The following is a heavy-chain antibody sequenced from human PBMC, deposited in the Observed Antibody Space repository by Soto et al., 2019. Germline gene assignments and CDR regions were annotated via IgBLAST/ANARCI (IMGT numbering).Heavy chain of an antibody. Sequence: EVQLVESGGGLVKPGGSLRLSCAASGFTFSSYSMNWVRQAPGKGLEWVSSISSSSSYIYYADSVKGRFTISRDNAKNSLYLQMNSLRAEDTAVYYCARDGLYYDFWSGYLYNGFDPWGQGTLVTVSS. CDR2: ISSSSSYI. CDR1: GFTFSSYS. D-gene: IGHD3-3*01. V-gene: IGHV3-21*01. J-gene: IGHJ5*02. CDR3: ARDGLYYDFWSGYLYNGFDP.